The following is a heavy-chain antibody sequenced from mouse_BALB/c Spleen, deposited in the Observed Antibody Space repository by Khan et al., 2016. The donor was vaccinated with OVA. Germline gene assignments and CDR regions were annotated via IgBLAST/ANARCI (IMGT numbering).Heavy chain of an antibody. CDR2: INPYNDGT. V-gene: IGHV1S136*01. CDR3: ARDYGSSFWFAY. J-gene: IGHJ3*01. CDR1: GYTFTNYI. Sequence: VQLKESGPELVKPGASVKMSCKASGYTFTNYIIHWVKQKPGQGLEWLGYINPYNDGTKYNEKFKGKATLTSDKSSSTAYMELSGLTSEDSAVYYCARDYGSSFWFAYWGQGTLVTVSA. D-gene: IGHD1-1*01.